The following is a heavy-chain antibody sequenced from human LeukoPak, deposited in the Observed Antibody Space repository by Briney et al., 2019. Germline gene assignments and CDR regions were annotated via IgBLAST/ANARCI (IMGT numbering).Heavy chain of an antibody. CDR3: ARYVWGSYPTFEDY. D-gene: IGHD3-16*02. CDR2: IYYSGST. Sequence: TSETLSLXCTVSRGSISSYYWSWIRQPPGKGLEWIGYIYYSGSTNYNPSLKSRVTISVDTSKKQLSLKLSSVTAADTAVYFCARYVWGSYPTFEDYWGQGTLVTVSS. V-gene: IGHV4-59*01. J-gene: IGHJ4*02. CDR1: RGSISSYY.